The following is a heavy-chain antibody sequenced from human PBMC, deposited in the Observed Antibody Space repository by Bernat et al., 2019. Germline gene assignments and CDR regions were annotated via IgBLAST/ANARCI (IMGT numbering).Heavy chain of an antibody. CDR1: GGSISSSSYY. Sequence: QLQLQESGPGLLKPSETLSLTCTVSGGSISSSSYYWGWIRQPPGKGLEWIGSIYYSGSTYYNPSLKSRVTISVDTSKNKFSLKLSSVTAADTAVYYCASTYSSGWLDAFDIWGQGTMVTVSS. J-gene: IGHJ3*02. D-gene: IGHD6-19*01. CDR3: ASTYSSGWLDAFDI. CDR2: IYYSGST. V-gene: IGHV4-39*01.